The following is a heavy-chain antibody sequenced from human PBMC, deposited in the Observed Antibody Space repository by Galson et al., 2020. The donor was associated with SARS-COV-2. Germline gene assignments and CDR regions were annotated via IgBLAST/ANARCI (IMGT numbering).Heavy chain of an antibody. CDR3: ARDRVLRYFDWLPNYYYYGMDV. J-gene: IGHJ6*02. CDR1: GGSISSYY. Sequence: SETLSLTCTVSGGSISSYYWSWIRQPPGKGLEWIGYIYYSGSTNYNPSLKSRVTISVDTSKNQFSLKLSSVTAADTAVYYCARDRVLRYFDWLPNYYYYGMDVWGQGTTVTVSS. CDR2: IYYSGST. V-gene: IGHV4-59*01. D-gene: IGHD3-9*01.